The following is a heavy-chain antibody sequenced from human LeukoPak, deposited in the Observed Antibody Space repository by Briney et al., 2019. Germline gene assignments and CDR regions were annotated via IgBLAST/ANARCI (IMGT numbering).Heavy chain of an antibody. CDR3: AKSSSSSWYWYYGMDV. CDR2: ISYDGSNK. V-gene: IGHV3-30*18. J-gene: IGHJ6*02. Sequence: PGRSLRLSCAASGFTFSSYGMHWVRQAPGKGLEWVAVISYDGSNKYYADSVKGRFTISRDNSKSTLYLQMNSLRAEDTAVYYCAKSSSSSWYWYYGMDVWGQGTTVTVSS. CDR1: GFTFSSYG. D-gene: IGHD6-13*01.